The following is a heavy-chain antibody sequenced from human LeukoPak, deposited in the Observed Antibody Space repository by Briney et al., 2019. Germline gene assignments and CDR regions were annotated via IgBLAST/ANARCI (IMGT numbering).Heavy chain of an antibody. Sequence: SETLSLTCAVYGGSFSTYYCTWIRQPPGKGLDWIGYIYHSGSTYYNPSLKSRVTISVDRSKNQFSLKLSSVTAADTAVYYCARWDIRGYCSSTSCYGNNWFDPWGQGTLVTVSS. CDR3: ARWDIRGYCSSTSCYGNNWFDP. V-gene: IGHV4-34*01. D-gene: IGHD2-2*01. CDR2: IYHSGST. CDR1: GGSFSTYY. J-gene: IGHJ5*02.